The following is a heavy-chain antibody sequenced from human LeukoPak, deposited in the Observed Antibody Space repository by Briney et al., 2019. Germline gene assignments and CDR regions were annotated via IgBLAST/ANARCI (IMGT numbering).Heavy chain of an antibody. J-gene: IGHJ6*03. CDR2: ISYDGSNK. CDR1: GFTFSSYA. Sequence: PGGSLRLSCAASGFTFSSYAMHWVRQAPGKGLEWVAVISYDGSNKYYADSVKGRLTISRDNSKNTLYLQMNSLRAEDTAVYYCARDRKWQPVPFYYYYYMDVWGKGTTVTVSS. V-gene: IGHV3-30*01. CDR3: ARDRKWQPVPFYYYYYMDV. D-gene: IGHD5-12*01.